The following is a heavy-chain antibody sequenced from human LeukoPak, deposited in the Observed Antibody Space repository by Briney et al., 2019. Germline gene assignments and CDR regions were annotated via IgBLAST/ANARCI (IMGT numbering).Heavy chain of an antibody. CDR2: IYSGGST. CDR3: ARGYSGWSYDAFDI. Sequence: PGGSLRLSCAASGFTVSSNYMSWVRQAPGKGVEWVSVIYSGGSTYYADSVKGRFTISRDNSKNTLYLQMNSLRAEDTAVYYCARGYSGWSYDAFDIWGQGTMVTVSS. V-gene: IGHV3-53*01. D-gene: IGHD6-19*01. CDR1: GFTVSSNY. J-gene: IGHJ3*02.